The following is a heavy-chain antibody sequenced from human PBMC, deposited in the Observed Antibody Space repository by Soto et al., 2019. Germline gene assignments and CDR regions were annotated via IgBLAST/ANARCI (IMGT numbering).Heavy chain of an antibody. D-gene: IGHD2-21*02. CDR1: GYTFTSYY. CDR3: ARENMVTTYFDY. J-gene: IGHJ4*02. V-gene: IGHV1-46*03. Sequence: QVQLVQSGAEVKKPGASVKVSCKASGYTFTSYYMHWVRQAPGQGLEWMGIINPSGGSTSYAQKFQGRVTMTRVTSTSTVYMELSSLRSEDTAVYYCARENMVTTYFDYWGQGTLVTVSS. CDR2: INPSGGST.